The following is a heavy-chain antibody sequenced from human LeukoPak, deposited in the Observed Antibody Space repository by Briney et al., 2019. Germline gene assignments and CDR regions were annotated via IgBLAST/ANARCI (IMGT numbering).Heavy chain of an antibody. J-gene: IGHJ4*02. CDR2: INQSGTT. Sequence: SETLSLTCTVSGGSISSSSYYWGWIRQPPGKGLEWIGDINQSGTTNYNASLKSRVTISVDTSKNQFSLKLTSVTAADTAVYYCARGASAGSVDYWGQGTLVTVSS. CDR1: GGSISSSSYY. CDR3: ARGASAGSVDY. D-gene: IGHD3-10*01. V-gene: IGHV4-39*07.